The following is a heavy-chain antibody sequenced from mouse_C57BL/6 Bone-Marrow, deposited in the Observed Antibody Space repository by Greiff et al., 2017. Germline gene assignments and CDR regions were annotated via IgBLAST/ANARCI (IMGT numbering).Heavy chain of an antibody. CDR1: GYTFTSYW. CDR2: IHPNSGST. CDR3: ARGPSTMVTAGFAY. V-gene: IGHV1-64*01. Sequence: QVQLQQPGAELVKPGASVKLSCKASGYTFTSYWMHWVKQRPGQGLEWIGMIHPNSGSTNYNEKFKSKATLTVDKSSSTAYMQLSSLSSEDSAVYYCARGPSTMVTAGFAYWGQGTLVTVSA. J-gene: IGHJ3*01. D-gene: IGHD2-2*01.